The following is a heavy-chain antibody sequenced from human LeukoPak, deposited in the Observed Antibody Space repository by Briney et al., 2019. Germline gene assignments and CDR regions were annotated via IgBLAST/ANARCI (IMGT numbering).Heavy chain of an antibody. J-gene: IGHJ4*02. CDR3: ARLSRDMSSSFDY. V-gene: IGHV3-23*01. Sequence: PGGSLRLSCAASGFTFSSYAMSWVRQAPGKGLEGVSAISGSGGSTSYADSVKGRFTISRDNSKNTLYLQMSSLRVEDTAEYYCARLSRDMSSSFDYWGQGTLVTVSS. D-gene: IGHD2-15*01. CDR1: GFTFSSYA. CDR2: ISGSGGST.